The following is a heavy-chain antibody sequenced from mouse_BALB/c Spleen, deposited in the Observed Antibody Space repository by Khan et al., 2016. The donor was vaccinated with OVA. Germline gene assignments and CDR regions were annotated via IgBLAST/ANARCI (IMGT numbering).Heavy chain of an antibody. CDR1: GFSLSRYN. D-gene: IGHD2-14*01. Sequence: QVQLQQSGPGLVAPSQSLSITCTVSGFSLSRYNVHWVRQPPGKDLEWLGMIWRGGHTDYNSVLNSRLSISKDNPKSQVFLKLNSLQTDATAIYYCARTYCRYNGYYAMDYWGQGTSVTVS. V-gene: IGHV2-6-4*01. J-gene: IGHJ4*01. CDR2: IWRGGHT. CDR3: ARTYCRYNGYYAMDY.